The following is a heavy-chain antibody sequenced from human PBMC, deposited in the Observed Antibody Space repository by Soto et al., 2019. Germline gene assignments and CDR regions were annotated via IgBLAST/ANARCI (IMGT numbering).Heavy chain of an antibody. CDR3: AGGLRYYGSGSRYGLDV. J-gene: IGHJ6*02. CDR2: INHSGHT. CDR1: GESFSDFY. Sequence: SETLSLTCAASGESFSDFYWSWIRQPPGKGLEWIGEINHSGHTSYNPSLKSRVTISVDTSKNQFSLKLSSVTAADTAVYYCAGGLRYYGSGSRYGLDVWGQGTTVTVSS. D-gene: IGHD3-10*01. V-gene: IGHV4-34*01.